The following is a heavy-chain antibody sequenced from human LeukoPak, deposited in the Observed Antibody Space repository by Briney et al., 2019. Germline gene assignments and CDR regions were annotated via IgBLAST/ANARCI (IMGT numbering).Heavy chain of an antibody. D-gene: IGHD3-3*01. Sequence: SQTLSLTCTVSGGSISSYYWSWIQQPAGKGLEWIGRIYTSGSTNYNPSLKSRVTMSVDTSKNQFSLKLSSVTAADTAVYYCASRDVYYDFWSGYYTLGQGTLVTVSS. CDR1: GGSISSYY. CDR2: IYTSGST. V-gene: IGHV4-4*07. J-gene: IGHJ5*02. CDR3: ASRDVYYDFWSGYYT.